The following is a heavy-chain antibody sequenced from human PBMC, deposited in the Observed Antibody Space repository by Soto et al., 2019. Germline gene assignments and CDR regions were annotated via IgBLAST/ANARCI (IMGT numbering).Heavy chain of an antibody. V-gene: IGHV1-18*01. D-gene: IGHD5-12*01. CDR1: GYTFTSYG. Sequence: GASVKVSCKASGYTFTSYGISWVRQAPGQGLEWMGWISAYNGNTNYAQKFQGWVTMTRDTSISTAYMELSRLRSDDTAVYYCARDRISGYDSNWFDPWGQGTLVTVSS. CDR2: ISAYNGNT. J-gene: IGHJ5*02. CDR3: ARDRISGYDSNWFDP.